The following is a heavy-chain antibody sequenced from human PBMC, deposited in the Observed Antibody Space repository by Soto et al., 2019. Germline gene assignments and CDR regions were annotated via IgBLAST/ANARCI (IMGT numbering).Heavy chain of an antibody. Sequence: ASVKVSCKASGGTFSSYAISWVRQAPGQGLEWMGGIIPIFGTANYAQKFQGRVTITADESTSTAYMELSSLRSEDTAVYYCARIPLKHYYDSSGYYAWGQGTLVTVS. CDR1: GGTFSSYA. V-gene: IGHV1-69*13. CDR3: ARIPLKHYYDSSGYYA. CDR2: IIPIFGTA. J-gene: IGHJ5*02. D-gene: IGHD3-22*01.